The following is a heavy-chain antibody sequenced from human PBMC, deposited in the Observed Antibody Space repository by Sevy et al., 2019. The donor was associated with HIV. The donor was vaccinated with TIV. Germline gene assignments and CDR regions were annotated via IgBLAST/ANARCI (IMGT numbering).Heavy chain of an antibody. Sequence: ASVKVSCKPSGFTFTGYNVHWVRQAPGQGLEWMGWIDPYTGGTTIAQKFQGRVTLTRDTSISTAYLELTSLTSDDTAVYYCASGSRTYYNYYYYMDVWGKGTTVTVSS. J-gene: IGHJ6*03. CDR1: GFTFTGYN. D-gene: IGHD6-13*01. V-gene: IGHV1-2*02. CDR3: ASGSRTYYNYYYYMDV. CDR2: IDPYTGGT.